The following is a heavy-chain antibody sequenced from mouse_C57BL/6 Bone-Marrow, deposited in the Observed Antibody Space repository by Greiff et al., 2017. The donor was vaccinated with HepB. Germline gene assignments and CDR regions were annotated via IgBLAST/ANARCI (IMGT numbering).Heavy chain of an antibody. J-gene: IGHJ2*01. Sequence: QVHVKQSGAELVKPGASVKMSCKASGYTFTTYPIEWMKQNHGKSLEWIGNFHPYNDDTKYNEKFKGKATLTVEKSSSTVYLELSRLTSDDSAVYYCARRNWDVWYFDYWGQGTTLTVSS. CDR1: GYTFTTYP. V-gene: IGHV1-47*01. CDR3: ARRNWDVWYFDY. CDR2: FHPYNDDT. D-gene: IGHD4-1*01.